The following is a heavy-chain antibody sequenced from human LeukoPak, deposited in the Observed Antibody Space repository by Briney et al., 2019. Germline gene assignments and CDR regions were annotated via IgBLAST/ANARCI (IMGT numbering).Heavy chain of an antibody. CDR1: GYTFTGYY. D-gene: IGHD3-16*01. CDR2: INPNSGGT. V-gene: IGHV1-2*02. Sequence: ASVKVSCKASGYTFTGYYMHWVRQAPGQGLESMGWINPNSGGTKYTHKFQDRVTITADKSTRTDYMEVSRLRSDDTAVYYCARDGGSCWCAWDAFDIWGQGTMVTVSS. J-gene: IGHJ3*02. CDR3: ARDGGSCWCAWDAFDI.